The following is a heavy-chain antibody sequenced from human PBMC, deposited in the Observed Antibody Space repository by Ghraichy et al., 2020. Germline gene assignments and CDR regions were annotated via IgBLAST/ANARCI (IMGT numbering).Heavy chain of an antibody. V-gene: IGHV2-5*02. J-gene: IGHJ4*02. CDR1: GFSLSTSGVG. Sequence: SGPTLVKPTQTLTLTCTFSGFSLSTSGVGVGWIRQPPGKALEWLALIYWDDDKRYSPSLKSRLTITKDTSKNQVVLTMTNMDPVDTATYYCAHNLADPHDYPKYYFDYWGQGTLVTVSS. D-gene: IGHD4-11*01. CDR2: IYWDDDK. CDR3: AHNLADPHDYPKYYFDY.